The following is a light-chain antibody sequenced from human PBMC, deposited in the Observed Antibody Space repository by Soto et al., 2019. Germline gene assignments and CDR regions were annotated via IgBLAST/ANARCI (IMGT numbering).Light chain of an antibody. CDR3: QQRCDWPLT. CDR1: QSVSSQ. J-gene: IGKJ4*01. CDR2: DAP. Sequence: EIVLTQSPATLSLSPGERATLSCRASQSVSSQLAWYQQKPGQAPRLLIYDAPNRATGIPARFSGSGSATDFTLTISSLEPEDFAVYYCQQRCDWPLTFGGGTKVDIK. V-gene: IGKV3-11*01.